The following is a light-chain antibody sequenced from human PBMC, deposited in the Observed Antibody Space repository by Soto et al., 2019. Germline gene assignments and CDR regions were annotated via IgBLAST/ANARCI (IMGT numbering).Light chain of an antibody. J-gene: IGLJ7*01. CDR2: LEGSGSY. CDR3: ETWDSNKAV. V-gene: IGLV4-60*03. Sequence: QPVLTQSSSASASLGSSVKLTCTLSSEHSSYIIAWHQQQPGKAPRYLMKLEGSGSYNKGSGVPDRFSGSSSGADRYLTISNLQSEDEADYYCETWDSNKAVFGGGTQLTVL. CDR1: SEHSSYI.